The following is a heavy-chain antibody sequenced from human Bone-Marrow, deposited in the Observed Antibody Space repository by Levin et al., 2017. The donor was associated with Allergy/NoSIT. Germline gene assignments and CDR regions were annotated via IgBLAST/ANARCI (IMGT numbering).Heavy chain of an antibody. CDR2: ISGDGLAK. D-gene: IGHD2-15*01. CDR1: GFTFSNYA. CDR3: AKRLGYCSGGRCPYYFDY. J-gene: IGHJ4*02. V-gene: IGHV3-23*01. Sequence: GGSLRLSCAASGFTFSNYAINWVRRAPGKGLEWVSGISGDGLAKNYADSVRGRFTISRDSSKNTVSLQMNSLRGEDTALYYCAKRLGYCSGGRCPYYFDYWGQGTLVTVSS.